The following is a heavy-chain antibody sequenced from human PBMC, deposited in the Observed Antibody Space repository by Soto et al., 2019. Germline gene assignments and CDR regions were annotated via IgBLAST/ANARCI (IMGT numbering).Heavy chain of an antibody. CDR2: INAGNGNT. V-gene: IGHV1-3*01. Sequence: QVQLVQAGADVKKPGASVKVSCKASGYTFTSYAMHWVRQAPGQRLEWMGWINAGNGNTKYSHKFQGRVTITRDTSASTAYLEVSSLGSEDTVVYYCARAPDRSGWPNFAYWGQGTLVTVPS. CDR3: ARAPDRSGWPNFAY. D-gene: IGHD6-19*01. J-gene: IGHJ4*02. CDR1: GYTFTSYA.